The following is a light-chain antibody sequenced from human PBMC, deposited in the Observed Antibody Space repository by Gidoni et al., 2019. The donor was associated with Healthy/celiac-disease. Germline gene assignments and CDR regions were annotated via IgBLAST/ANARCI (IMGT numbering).Light chain of an antibody. Sequence: QSALTQPPSASGSPVQSVTIACTGTSSYVGGYNYVSWYQQHPGKAPKLMISEVSKRHSGVPDRFSGSKSGNTASLTVSGLQAEDEADYYCSSYAGSNNLGVFGGGTKLTVL. CDR2: EVS. CDR3: SSYAGSNNLGV. CDR1: SSYVGGYNY. V-gene: IGLV2-8*01. J-gene: IGLJ2*01.